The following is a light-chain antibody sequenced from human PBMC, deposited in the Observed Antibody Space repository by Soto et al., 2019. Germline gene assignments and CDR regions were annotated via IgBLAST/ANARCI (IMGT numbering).Light chain of an antibody. Sequence: QSALTQPPSASGSPGQSVTISCTGTSSDVGGYDYVSWYQQHPGKAPKLMIYEVTKRPSGVPDRFSGSKSDNTASLTVSGLQPEDEADYYCSSYADSNTLVFGGGTKLTVL. CDR3: SSYADSNTLV. CDR2: EVT. CDR1: SSDVGGYDY. J-gene: IGLJ2*01. V-gene: IGLV2-8*01.